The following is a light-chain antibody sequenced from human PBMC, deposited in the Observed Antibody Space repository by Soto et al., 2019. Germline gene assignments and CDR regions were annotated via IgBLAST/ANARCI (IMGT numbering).Light chain of an antibody. CDR1: QSINKY. J-gene: IGKJ3*01. V-gene: IGKV3-11*01. CDR2: DAS. Sequence: EIVLTQSPATLSFSPGERATLSCRASQSINKYLAWYQQKPGQAPRLLIYDASNRATGIPARFSGSGSGTDFTLTISSLEPEDFATYYCQQSYSTPLTFGPGTKVDIK. CDR3: QQSYSTPLT.